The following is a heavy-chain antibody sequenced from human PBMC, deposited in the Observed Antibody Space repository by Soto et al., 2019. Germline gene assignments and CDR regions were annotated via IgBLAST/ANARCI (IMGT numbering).Heavy chain of an antibody. J-gene: IGHJ3*02. V-gene: IGHV1-69*13. Sequence: SVKVSCKASGGTFSSYAISWVRQAPGQGLEWMGGIIPIFGTANYAQKFQGRVTITADESTSTAYMELSSLRSEDTAVYYCARDSDSSGYYAARAFDIWGQGTMVTVSS. CDR1: GGTFSSYA. CDR2: IIPIFGTA. CDR3: ARDSDSSGYYAARAFDI. D-gene: IGHD3-22*01.